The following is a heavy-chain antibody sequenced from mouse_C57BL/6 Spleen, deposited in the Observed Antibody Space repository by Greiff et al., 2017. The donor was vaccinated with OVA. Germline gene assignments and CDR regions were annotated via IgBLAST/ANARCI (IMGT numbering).Heavy chain of an antibody. CDR2: IYPGDGDT. Sequence: QVQLQQSGPELVKPGASVKISCKASGYAFSSSWMNWVKQRPGKGLEWIGRIYPGDGDTNYNGKFKGKATLTADKSSSTAYMQLSSLTSEDSAVYFCARDSSGPRFDYWGQGTLVTVSA. D-gene: IGHD3-2*02. CDR3: ARDSSGPRFDY. J-gene: IGHJ3*01. V-gene: IGHV1-82*01. CDR1: GYAFSSSW.